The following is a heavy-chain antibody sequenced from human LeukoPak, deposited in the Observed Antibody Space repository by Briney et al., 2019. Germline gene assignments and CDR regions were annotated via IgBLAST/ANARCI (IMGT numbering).Heavy chain of an antibody. CDR2: ILYDGSDT. V-gene: IGHV3-30-3*02. Sequence: GGPLRLSCRAPGFTLRSYTIHGVGEAPGKGLEGVAFILYDGSDTYYAHPVKGRFTISRDNSKYTLYMQMSSLGPEDTVVYYCATPYSGFFAAFDVWGRGPMATVSS. CDR3: ATPYSGFFAAFDV. J-gene: IGHJ3*01. CDR1: GFTLRSYT. D-gene: IGHD3-10*01.